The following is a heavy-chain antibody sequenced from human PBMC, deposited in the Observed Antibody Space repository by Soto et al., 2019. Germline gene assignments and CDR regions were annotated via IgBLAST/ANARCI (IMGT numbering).Heavy chain of an antibody. V-gene: IGHV1-2*02. Sequence: ASVKVSCKASGYTFTGYYMHWVRQAPGQGLEWMGWINPNSGGTNYAQKFQGRVTMTRDTSISTAYMELSRLRSDDTAVYYCARLGSPYYEFWSGGYYYYGMDVWGQGTTVTVSS. CDR3: ARLGSPYYEFWSGGYYYYGMDV. CDR1: GYTFTGYY. D-gene: IGHD3-3*01. J-gene: IGHJ6*02. CDR2: INPNSGGT.